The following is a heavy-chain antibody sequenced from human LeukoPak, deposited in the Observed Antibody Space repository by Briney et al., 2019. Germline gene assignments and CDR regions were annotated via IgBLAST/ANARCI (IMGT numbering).Heavy chain of an antibody. CDR1: GFTFSIYW. CDR3: ARGDRNGWYFDD. CDR2: IKQDGNEK. J-gene: IGHJ4*02. V-gene: IGHV3-7*04. Sequence: GGSLRLSCAASGFTFSIYWMSWVRQAPGKGLEWVANIKQDGNEKYYVDSVKGRFTISRDNAKNSLYLQMNSLRAEDMAVYYCARGDRNGWYFDDWGQGTLVTVSS. D-gene: IGHD6-19*01.